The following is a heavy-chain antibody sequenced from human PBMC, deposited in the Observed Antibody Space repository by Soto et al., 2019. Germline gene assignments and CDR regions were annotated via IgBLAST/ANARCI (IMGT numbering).Heavy chain of an antibody. V-gene: IGHV3-30-3*01. Sequence: GGSLRLSCAASGFTFSSYAMHWVRQAPGKGLEWVAVISYDGSNKYYADSVKGRFTISRDNSKNTLYLQMNSLRAEDTAVYYCARDRPYGSGSYLRVDHWGQGTLVTV. CDR3: ARDRPYGSGSYLRVDH. D-gene: IGHD3-10*01. CDR2: ISYDGSNK. CDR1: GFTFSSYA. J-gene: IGHJ4*02.